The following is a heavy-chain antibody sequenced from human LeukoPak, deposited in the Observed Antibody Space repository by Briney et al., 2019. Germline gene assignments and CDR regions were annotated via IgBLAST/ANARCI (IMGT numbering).Heavy chain of an antibody. Sequence: TLSLTCTVSVGSISRYYWSWIRQPPGKGLEWIVYIYYSGSTNYNPSLKSRVTISVDTSKNQFSLKLSSVTAADTAVYYCARGSYGGNSEPYYYYYGMDVWGQGTTVTVSS. CDR2: IYYSGST. J-gene: IGHJ6*02. CDR1: VGSISRYY. V-gene: IGHV4-59*01. CDR3: ARGSYGGNSEPYYYYYGMDV. D-gene: IGHD4-23*01.